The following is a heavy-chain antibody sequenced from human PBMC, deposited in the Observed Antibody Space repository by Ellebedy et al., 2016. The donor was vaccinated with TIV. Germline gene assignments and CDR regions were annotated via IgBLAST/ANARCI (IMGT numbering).Heavy chain of an antibody. CDR2: ICPSYSYI. CDR1: GYKLTDRC. CDR3: ARLLPFGPGSHALDV. V-gene: IGHV5-51*01. Sequence: GESLKISCTASGYKLTDRCIDWVRQMPGKGLEWIGFICPSYSYITYSPSFQGQFTISADKSISAAYLQWTSLKASDIAMYFCARLLPFGPGSHALDVWGQGTMVSVSS. D-gene: IGHD3/OR15-3a*01. J-gene: IGHJ3*01.